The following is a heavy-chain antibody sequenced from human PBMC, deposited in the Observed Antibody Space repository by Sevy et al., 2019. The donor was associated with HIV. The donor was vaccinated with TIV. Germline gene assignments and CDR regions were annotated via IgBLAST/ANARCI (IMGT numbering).Heavy chain of an antibody. CDR2: IYYIGNT. D-gene: IGHD3-22*01. J-gene: IGHJ5*01. V-gene: IGHV4-39*02. CDR1: GGSISNSAYY. CDR3: SRWTMGITMIQREFDS. Sequence: SETLSLTCTVSGGSISNSAYYWGWIRQPPGKGLEWIGNIYYIGNTYYKPSLKSRVTISVDTSKNHFSLKLTSVTAADTAVYYCSRWTMGITMIQREFDSWGQGTLVTVSS.